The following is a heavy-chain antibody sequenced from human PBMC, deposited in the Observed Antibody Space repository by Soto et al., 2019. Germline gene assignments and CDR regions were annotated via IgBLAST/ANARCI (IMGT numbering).Heavy chain of an antibody. V-gene: IGHV4-39*01. CDR3: ARLKAGMDV. Sequence: SETLSLTCTVSGGSISSSSYYWGWIRQPPGKGLEWIGSIYYSGSTYYNPSLKNQVTISVDTSKNQFSLKLSSVTAADTAVYYCARLKAGMDVWGQGTTVS. CDR2: IYYSGST. CDR1: GGSISSSSYY. J-gene: IGHJ6*02.